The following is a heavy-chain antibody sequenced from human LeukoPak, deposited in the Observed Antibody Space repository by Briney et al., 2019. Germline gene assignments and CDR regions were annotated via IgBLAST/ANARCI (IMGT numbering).Heavy chain of an antibody. CDR1: GGTFSSYA. D-gene: IGHD3-22*01. Sequence: ASVKVSCKASGGTFSSYAISWVRQAPGQGLEWMRRIIPILGIANYAQKFQGRVTITADKSTSTAYMELSSLRSEDTAVYYCARDHYYDSNGLSGYWGQGTLVTVS. CDR2: IIPILGIA. J-gene: IGHJ4*02. V-gene: IGHV1-69*04. CDR3: ARDHYYDSNGLSGY.